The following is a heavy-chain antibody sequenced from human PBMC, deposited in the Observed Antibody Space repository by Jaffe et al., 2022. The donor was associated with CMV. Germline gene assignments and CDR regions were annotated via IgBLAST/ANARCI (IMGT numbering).Heavy chain of an antibody. CDR3: AKAPEIYDYVWGSYRSGAFDI. CDR2: ISGSGGST. J-gene: IGHJ3*02. CDR1: GFTFSSYA. V-gene: IGHV3-23*04. Sequence: EVQLVESGGGLVQPGGSLRLSCAASGFTFSSYAMSWVRQAPGKGLEWVSAISGSGGSTYYADSVKGRFTISRDNSKNTLYLQMNSLRAEDTAVYYCAKAPEIYDYVWGSYRSGAFDIWGQGTMVTVSS. D-gene: IGHD3-16*02.